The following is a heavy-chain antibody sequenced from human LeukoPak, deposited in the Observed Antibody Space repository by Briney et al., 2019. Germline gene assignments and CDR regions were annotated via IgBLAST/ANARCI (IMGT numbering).Heavy chain of an antibody. CDR2: IYYSVST. J-gene: IGHJ3*02. CDR3: ARDVPPDAFDI. V-gene: IGHV4-31*03. Sequence: SETLSLTCTVSGGSISSGGYYWSWIRQHPGKGLEWIGYIYYSVSTYYNPSLKSRVTISVDTSKNQFSLKLSSVTAADTAVYYCARDVPPDAFDIWGQGTMVTVSS. CDR1: GGSISSGGYY. D-gene: IGHD2-2*01.